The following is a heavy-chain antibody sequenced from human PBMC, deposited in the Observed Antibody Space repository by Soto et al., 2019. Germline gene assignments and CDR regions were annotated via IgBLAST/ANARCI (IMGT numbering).Heavy chain of an antibody. V-gene: IGHV4-39*01. CDR3: ARLGSSGWYQGSYFDY. J-gene: IGHJ4*02. D-gene: IGHD6-19*01. CDR2: IQYGGTT. CDR1: GGSITRNNHF. Sequence: PSETLSLTCTVSGGSITRNNHFWGWSRQSPGKGLEWIGSIQYGGTTNYNPSLKSRVIMSAETSKNQFSLMMNSVTAADTAVYYCARLGSSGWYQGSYFDYWGQGTLVTVSS.